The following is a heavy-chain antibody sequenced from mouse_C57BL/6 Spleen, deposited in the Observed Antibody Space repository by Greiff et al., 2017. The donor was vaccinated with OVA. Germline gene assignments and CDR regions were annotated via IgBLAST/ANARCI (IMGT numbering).Heavy chain of an antibody. J-gene: IGHJ4*01. V-gene: IGHV5-4*01. D-gene: IGHD4-1*02. CDR3: AREATGTAMDY. CDR1: GFTFSSYA. CDR2: ISDGGSYT. Sequence: EVQGVESGGGLVKPGGSLKLSCAASGFTFSSYAMSWVHQTPEKRLEWVATISDGGSYTYYPDNVKGRFTISRDNAKNNLYLQMSHLKSEDTAMYYCAREATGTAMDYWGQGTSVTVSS.